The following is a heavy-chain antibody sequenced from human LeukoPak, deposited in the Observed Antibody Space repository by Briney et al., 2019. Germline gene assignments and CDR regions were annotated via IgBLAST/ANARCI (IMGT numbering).Heavy chain of an antibody. CDR2: IKEDGSEK. CDR1: GFTFNTYW. Sequence: PGGSLRLSCAASGFTFNTYWMTWVRQAPGKGLEWLAQIKEDGSEKYYVDSVKGRFTISRDNAKNSLYLQMNSLRAEDTAVYYCARDALYYSRSDVAFDIWGQGTMVTVSS. D-gene: IGHD3-10*01. CDR3: ARDALYYSRSDVAFDI. J-gene: IGHJ3*02. V-gene: IGHV3-7*01.